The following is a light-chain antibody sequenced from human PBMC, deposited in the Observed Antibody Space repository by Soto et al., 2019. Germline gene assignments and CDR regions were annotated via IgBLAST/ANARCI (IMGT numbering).Light chain of an antibody. V-gene: IGKV1-33*01. CDR3: QQYDNLLPLT. CDR1: QDISNY. Sequence: DIQMTQSPSSLSASVGDRVTITCQASQDISNYLNWYQQKPGKAPKLLIYDASNLETGVPSRFSGSGSGKDFSFTISSLQPEDIATYYCQQYDNLLPLTFGGGTKVDIK. CDR2: DAS. J-gene: IGKJ4*01.